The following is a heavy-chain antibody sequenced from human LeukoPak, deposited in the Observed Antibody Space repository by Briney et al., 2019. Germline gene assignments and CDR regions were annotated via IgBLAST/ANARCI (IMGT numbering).Heavy chain of an antibody. CDR2: IKPKSGAT. J-gene: IGHJ4*02. CDR1: GYTFTGHF. CDR3: ARVREWEEISGAIPDYFDY. D-gene: IGHD3-3*01. Sequence: GASVKVSCKTSGYTFTGHFMNWVRQAPEQGLEWMGWIKPKSGATAYAQKFQGRVTMTRDTAINTAYLEVSGLTPDDTAVYHCARVREWEEISGAIPDYFDYWGQGTLITVSS. V-gene: IGHV1-2*02.